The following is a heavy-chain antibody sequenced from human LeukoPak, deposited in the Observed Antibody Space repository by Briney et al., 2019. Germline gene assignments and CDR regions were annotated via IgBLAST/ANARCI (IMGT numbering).Heavy chain of an antibody. J-gene: IGHJ4*02. V-gene: IGHV3-7*01. CDR1: GFTFSSYW. CDR3: ARDISYCSSTSCYDYFDY. CDR2: IKQDGSEK. Sequence: GGSLRLSCAASGFTFSSYWMSWVRQAPGKGLEWVANIKQDGSEKYYVDSVKGRFTTSRDNAKNSLYLQMNSLRAEDTAVYYCARDISYCSSTSCYDYFDYWGQGTLVTVSS. D-gene: IGHD2-2*01.